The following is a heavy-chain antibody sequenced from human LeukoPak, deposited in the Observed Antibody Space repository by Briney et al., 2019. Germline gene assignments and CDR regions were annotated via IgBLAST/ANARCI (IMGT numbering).Heavy chain of an antibody. CDR2: ISSSGSTI. D-gene: IGHD6-13*01. V-gene: IGHV3-48*03. J-gene: IGHJ4*02. Sequence: PGGSLRLSCAPSGFTFSSYEMNWVRQAPGKGLEWVSYISSSGSTISYADSVKGRFTISRDNAKNSLYLQMNSLRAEDTAVYYCARRMGSSWYYFDYWGQGTLVSVSS. CDR3: ARRMGSSWYYFDY. CDR1: GFTFSSYE.